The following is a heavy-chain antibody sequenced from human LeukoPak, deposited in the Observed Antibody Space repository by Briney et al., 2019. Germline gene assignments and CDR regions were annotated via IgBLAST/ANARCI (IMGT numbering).Heavy chain of an antibody. D-gene: IGHD5-12*01. CDR2: IDSSGGYM. J-gene: IGHJ4*02. Sequence: GGSLRLSCEASGFTFNTYSMNWARQAPGKGLEWVSSIDSSGGYMFYADSVKGRFIISRDNAKDSLYLQMNSLKTEDTAVYYCTTDPHLEWLRDYWGQGTLVTVSS. CDR3: TTDPHLEWLRDY. V-gene: IGHV3-21*03. CDR1: GFTFNTYS.